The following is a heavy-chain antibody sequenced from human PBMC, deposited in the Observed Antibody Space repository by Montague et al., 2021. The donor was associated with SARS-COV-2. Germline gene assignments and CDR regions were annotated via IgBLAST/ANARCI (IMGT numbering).Heavy chain of an antibody. V-gene: IGHV3-23*01. D-gene: IGHD6-19*01. CDR1: GFTFTSYS. Sequence: SLRLSCAASGFTFTSYSMHWVRQAPGKGLEWVSGINGGGDSKFYTGSVKGRFTISRDNPKNTVYLQMNSLRAEDTAVYFCSKDTLRTTVAFFDLWGQGTHVTVSS. J-gene: IGHJ5*02. CDR3: SKDTLRTTVAFFDL. CDR2: INGGGDSK.